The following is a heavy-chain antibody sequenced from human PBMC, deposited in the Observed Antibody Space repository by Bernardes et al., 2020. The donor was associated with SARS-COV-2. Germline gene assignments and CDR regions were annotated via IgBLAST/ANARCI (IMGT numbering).Heavy chain of an antibody. Sequence: ASVKVSCKASGYTFTATYIHWVRQAPGQGLEWMGWIHPNSGDTNYAQKFQGRVTMTRDTSINTAHMELSRLRSDDTAIYYCASVTGSKYDDFDVWGQGTMVTVSS. CDR1: GYTFTATY. V-gene: IGHV1-2*02. D-gene: IGHD3-10*01. CDR3: ASVTGSKYDDFDV. CDR2: IHPNSGDT. J-gene: IGHJ3*01.